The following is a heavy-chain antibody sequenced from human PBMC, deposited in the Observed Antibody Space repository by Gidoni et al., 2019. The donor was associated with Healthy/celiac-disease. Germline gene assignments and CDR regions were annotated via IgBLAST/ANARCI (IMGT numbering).Heavy chain of an antibody. V-gene: IGHV3-30-3*01. Sequence: QVQLVESGGGVVQPGRSLRLSCAASGFTFSSYAMHWVRQAPGKGLEWVAVISYDGSNKYYADSVKGRFTISRDNSKNTLYLQMNSLRAEDTAVYYCARVLTSHFTYYDFWSGYYSSAGFDYWGQGTLVTVSS. CDR2: ISYDGSNK. J-gene: IGHJ4*02. D-gene: IGHD3-3*01. CDR1: GFTFSSYA. CDR3: ARVLTSHFTYYDFWSGYYSSAGFDY.